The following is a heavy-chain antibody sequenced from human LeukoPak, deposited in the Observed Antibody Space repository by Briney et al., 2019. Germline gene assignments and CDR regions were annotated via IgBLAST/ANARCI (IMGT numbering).Heavy chain of an antibody. J-gene: IGHJ4*02. D-gene: IGHD3-22*01. CDR1: GFTFSSYS. V-gene: IGHV3-21*01. CDR2: ISSSSSYI. Sequence: PGGSLRLSCAASGFTFSSYSMNRVRQAPGKGLEWVSSISSSSSYIYYADSVKGRFTISRDNAKNSLYLQMNSLRAEDTAVYYCAREVSVVITTFVDSYYFDYWGQGTLVTVSS. CDR3: AREVSVVITTFVDSYYFDY.